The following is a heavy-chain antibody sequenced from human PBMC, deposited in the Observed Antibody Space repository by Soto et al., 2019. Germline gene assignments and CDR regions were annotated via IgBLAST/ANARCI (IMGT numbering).Heavy chain of an antibody. Sequence: SVKVSCKASGGTFSSYAIRWVRQAPGQGLEWMGGIIPIFGTANYAQKFQGRVTITADESTSTAYMELSSLRSEDTAVYYCARIRSSGYLDYYYYGMDVWGQGTTVTVSS. CDR3: ARIRSSGYLDYYYYGMDV. CDR1: GGTFSSYA. V-gene: IGHV1-69*13. J-gene: IGHJ6*02. D-gene: IGHD3-22*01. CDR2: IIPIFGTA.